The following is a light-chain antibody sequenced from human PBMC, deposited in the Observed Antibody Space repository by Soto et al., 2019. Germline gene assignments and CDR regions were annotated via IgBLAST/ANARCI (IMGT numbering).Light chain of an antibody. CDR1: SSDIGAYDY. Sequence: QSALTQPASVSGSPGQSVTISCTGTSSDIGAYDYVSWYQQHPGGVPKLLIYDVSSRPSGVSSRFSGAKSGSTASLTISGLQADDESDYYCSSFADSSARDYVFGSGTKLTVL. CDR3: SSFADSSARDYV. CDR2: DVS. V-gene: IGLV2-14*03. J-gene: IGLJ1*01.